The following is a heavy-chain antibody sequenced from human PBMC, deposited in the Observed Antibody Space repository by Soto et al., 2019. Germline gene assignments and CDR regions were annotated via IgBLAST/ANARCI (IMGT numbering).Heavy chain of an antibody. J-gene: IGHJ4*02. CDR2: ICGNDDR. D-gene: IGHD2-8*02. V-gene: IGHV2-5*01. CDR1: GFSLSTSGVA. Sequence: SGPTLVNPTQTLTLTCSFSGFSLSTSGVAVGWIRQPPEKALEWLAVICGNDDRPYSPSRKSRLTNTKDNSKSQVVLTLTDMDPVVTSTDYCAPMLTSTGGHFDLWGQGTLVTVSS. CDR3: APMLTSTGGHFDL.